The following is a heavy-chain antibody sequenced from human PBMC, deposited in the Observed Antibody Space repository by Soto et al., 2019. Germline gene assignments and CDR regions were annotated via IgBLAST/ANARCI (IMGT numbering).Heavy chain of an antibody. V-gene: IGHV3-9*01. Sequence: EVHLVDSGGGLAQPGRSLRLSCTASGFTFDDFAMHWVRRVPGKGLEWVSCITWNGKITGYADSVAGRFIISRDNAKNSLFLQMNSLRREDTALYYCAKGGPDAFCGGGRCYFDSWGQGTQVTVSS. J-gene: IGHJ4*02. CDR2: ITWNGKIT. D-gene: IGHD2-21*01. CDR3: AKGGPDAFCGGGRCYFDS. CDR1: GFTFDDFA.